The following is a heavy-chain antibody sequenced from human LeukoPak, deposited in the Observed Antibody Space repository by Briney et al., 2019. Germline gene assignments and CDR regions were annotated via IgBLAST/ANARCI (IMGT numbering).Heavy chain of an antibody. CDR3: ARGVYEEDVNY. J-gene: IGHJ4*02. Sequence: PGGSLRLSCAASGFIVSSNYMSWVRQAPGKGLVWVSRLSSDGRDPSYADSVQGRFTISRDNAKNTLYMQMNSLRADDAAVYYCARGVYEEDVNYWGQGTLVTVSS. V-gene: IGHV3-74*01. CDR1: GFIVSSNY. CDR2: LSSDGRDP. D-gene: IGHD6-13*01.